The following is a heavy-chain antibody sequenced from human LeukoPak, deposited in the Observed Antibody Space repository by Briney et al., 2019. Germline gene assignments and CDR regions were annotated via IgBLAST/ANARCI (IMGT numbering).Heavy chain of an antibody. Sequence: GGSLRLSCAASGFTFSSYWMNWARQAPGKGLEWVASINHNGNVNYYVDSVKGRFTISRDNSKNTLYLQMSSLRTEDTAVYYCAKSDAVTDYYYGMDVWGQGTTVTVSS. D-gene: IGHD2-21*02. CDR3: AKSDAVTDYYYGMDV. V-gene: IGHV3-7*01. CDR1: GFTFSSYW. J-gene: IGHJ6*02. CDR2: INHNGNVN.